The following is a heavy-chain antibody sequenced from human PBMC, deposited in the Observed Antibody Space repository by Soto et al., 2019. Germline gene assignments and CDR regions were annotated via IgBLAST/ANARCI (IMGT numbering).Heavy chain of an antibody. V-gene: IGHV3-48*03. CDR3: ARDFWGLSHFDH. Sequence: GGSLRLSCAVSGFTFSNYEMNWVRQAPGKGLEWVSYIGTSGKTIYYADSVRGRFTISRDNAKNSLYLQMNSLRAEDTAVYHCARDFWGLSHFDHWGQGALVTVSS. J-gene: IGHJ4*02. D-gene: IGHD3-16*01. CDR2: IGTSGKTI. CDR1: GFTFSNYE.